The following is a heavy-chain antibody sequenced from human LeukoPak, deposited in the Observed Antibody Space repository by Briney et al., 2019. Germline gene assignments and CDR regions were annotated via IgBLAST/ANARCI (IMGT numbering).Heavy chain of an antibody. V-gene: IGHV3-7*01. J-gene: IGHJ4*02. CDR3: ARDASRGFDN. CDR2: IKDDERQK. Sequence: GGSLRLSCAPSGFTFSRYWMTWLRQAPGKGLEWVASIKDDERQKYYVDSVKGRFTVSRDNAKDSVYLQMNSLRAEDTALYYCARDASRGFDNWGQGTLVTVSS. CDR1: GFTFSRYW. D-gene: IGHD2-2*01.